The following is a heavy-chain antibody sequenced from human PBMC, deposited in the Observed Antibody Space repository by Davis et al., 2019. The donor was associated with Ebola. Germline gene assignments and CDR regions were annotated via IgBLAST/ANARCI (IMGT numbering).Heavy chain of an antibody. V-gene: IGHV3-43*02. Sequence: GESLKISCAASGFTFDDYAMHWVRQAPGKGLEWVSLISGDGGSTYYADSVKGRFTISRDNSKNSLYLQMNSLRTEDTALYYCAKEGGTITMIVVVSGYYGMDVWGQGTTVTVSS. CDR1: GFTFDDYA. CDR3: AKEGGTITMIVVVSGYYGMDV. CDR2: ISGDGGST. J-gene: IGHJ6*02. D-gene: IGHD3-22*01.